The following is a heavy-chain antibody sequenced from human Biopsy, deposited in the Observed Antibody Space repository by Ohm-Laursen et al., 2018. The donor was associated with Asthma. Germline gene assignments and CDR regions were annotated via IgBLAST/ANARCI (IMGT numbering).Heavy chain of an antibody. V-gene: IGHV1-2*06. Sequence: ASVKVSCKTSAYTFIGYPLHWVRQAPGEGLEWMGRINPNGGATIYAQKFQGRVTMTRDTSISTAYMELSRLTSDDTAVYYCARVQKSPGDRWFDPWGQGTLVTVSS. CDR2: INPNGGAT. CDR1: AYTFIGYP. J-gene: IGHJ5*02. D-gene: IGHD7-27*01. CDR3: ARVQKSPGDRWFDP.